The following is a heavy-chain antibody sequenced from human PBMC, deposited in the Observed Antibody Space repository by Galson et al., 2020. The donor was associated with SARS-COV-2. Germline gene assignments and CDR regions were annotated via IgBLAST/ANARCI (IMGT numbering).Heavy chain of an antibody. CDR1: AGSIRSSRYD. CDR2: TLYSGTT. Sequence: SETLSLTCTVSAGSIRSSRYDWRWLRQPPGKGLEWLGSTLYSGTTYYNPSLKSRVTVSVDTSKNQFSLKLSSVTAADTAVCYCARLPGKSGSYYVDYWGQGTLVTVSS. D-gene: IGHD1-26*01. CDR3: ARLPGKSGSYYVDY. V-gene: IGHV4-39*07. J-gene: IGHJ4*02.